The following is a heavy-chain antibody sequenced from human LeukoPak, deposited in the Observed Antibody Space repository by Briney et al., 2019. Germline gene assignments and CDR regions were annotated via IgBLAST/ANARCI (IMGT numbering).Heavy chain of an antibody. D-gene: IGHD6-13*01. CDR1: GFTFSSYA. CDR3: ATLHGIAAAADY. V-gene: IGHV3-30-3*01. J-gene: IGHJ4*02. Sequence: GGSLRLSCAASGFTFSSYAMHWVRQAPGKGLEWVAVISYVGSNKYYADSVKGRFTISRDNSKNTLYLQMNSLRAEDTAVYYCATLHGIAAAADYWGQGTLVTVSS. CDR2: ISYVGSNK.